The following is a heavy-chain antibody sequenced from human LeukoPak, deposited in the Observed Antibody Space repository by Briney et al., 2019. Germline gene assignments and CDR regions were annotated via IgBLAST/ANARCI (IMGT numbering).Heavy chain of an antibody. V-gene: IGHV3-74*01. J-gene: IGHJ4*02. Sequence: HPGGSLRLSCAASGFTFSSYWMHWVRQAPGKGLVWVSRINSDGSSTSYADSVKGRFTISRANAKNTLYLQMDSLRAEDTAVYYCASSAYSGNYFDYWGQGTLVTVSS. D-gene: IGHD5-18*01. CDR3: ASSAYSGNYFDY. CDR1: GFTFSSYW. CDR2: INSDGSST.